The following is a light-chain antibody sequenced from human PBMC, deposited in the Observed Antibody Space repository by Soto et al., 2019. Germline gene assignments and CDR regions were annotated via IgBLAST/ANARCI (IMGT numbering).Light chain of an antibody. CDR1: QSVSSSQ. J-gene: IGKJ4*01. V-gene: IGKV3-20*01. Sequence: ENVLTQSPGTLSLSPGERATLSCRASQSVSSSQLAWYQQNPGQAPRLLIFGASSRATGIPDRFSGSRSGTDCTLTISRLEPEDVAVYYCQQYSDSPLTFGGGTKVDIK. CDR2: GAS. CDR3: QQYSDSPLT.